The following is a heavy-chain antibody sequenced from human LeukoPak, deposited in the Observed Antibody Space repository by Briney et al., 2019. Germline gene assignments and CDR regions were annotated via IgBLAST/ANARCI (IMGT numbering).Heavy chain of an antibody. CDR1: GYTFTSYC. CDR3: ARRAVIWGYFDY. Sequence: ASVNVSCKASGYTFTSYCISWVPQAPGQGLEWMGWISAYNGNTKYAQKLQGRVTMTTDTSTSTAYMELRSLSSDDTAVYSCARRAVIWGYFDYWGQGTLVTVSS. J-gene: IGHJ4*02. V-gene: IGHV1-18*01. CDR2: ISAYNGNT. D-gene: IGHD3-10*01.